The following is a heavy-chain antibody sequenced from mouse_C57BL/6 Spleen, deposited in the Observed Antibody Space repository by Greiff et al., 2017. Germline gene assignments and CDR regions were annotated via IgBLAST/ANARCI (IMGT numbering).Heavy chain of an antibody. CDR3: AREGGSSGLDY. J-gene: IGHJ2*01. D-gene: IGHD3-2*02. Sequence: QVQLQQPGAELVRPGSSVKLSCKASGYTFTSYWMHWVKQRPIQGLEWIGNIDPSDSETHYNQKFKDKATLTVDKSSSTAYMQLSSLTSDDSAVYYCAREGGSSGLDYWGQGTTLTVSS. CDR1: GYTFTSYW. V-gene: IGHV1-52*01. CDR2: IDPSDSET.